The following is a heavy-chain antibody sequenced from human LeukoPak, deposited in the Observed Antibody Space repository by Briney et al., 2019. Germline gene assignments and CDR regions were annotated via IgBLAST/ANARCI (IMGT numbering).Heavy chain of an antibody. Sequence: GGSLRLSCVSSGFSFSNYAMSWVRQAPGKGLEWVSSISGSGGSTHYADSVKGRFTISRDKTKNTLYLQMNSLRAEDTAVYYCAKSAYYDASGYYREYYFDYWGQGTLVTVSS. V-gene: IGHV3-23*01. CDR3: AKSAYYDASGYYREYYFDY. CDR2: ISGSGGST. J-gene: IGHJ4*02. CDR1: GFSFSNYA. D-gene: IGHD3-22*01.